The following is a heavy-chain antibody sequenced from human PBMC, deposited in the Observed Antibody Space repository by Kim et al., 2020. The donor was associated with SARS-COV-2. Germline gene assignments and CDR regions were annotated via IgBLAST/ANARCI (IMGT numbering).Heavy chain of an antibody. J-gene: IGHJ6*01. V-gene: IGHV3-11*04. CDR1: GFTFSDYY. Sequence: GGSLRLSCVASGFTFSDYYMSWIRQAPGKGLEWVSYISSSGSTIYYADSVKGRITISRDNDKNSLYLKMNSLRAEDTAEYYGAGDMKVLAAAAAYYYYG. D-gene: IGHD6-13*01. CDR3: AGDMKVLAAAAAYYYYG. CDR2: ISSSGSTI.